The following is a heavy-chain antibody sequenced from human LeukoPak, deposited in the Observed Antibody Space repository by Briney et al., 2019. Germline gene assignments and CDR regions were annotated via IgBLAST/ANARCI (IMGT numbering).Heavy chain of an antibody. CDR1: GGSISIYY. CDR2: IYTSGST. CDR3: AISRRNCSSTSCYYYYYYMDV. Sequence: SETLSPTCTVSGGSISIYYWSWIRQPAGKGLEWIGRIYTSGSTNYNPSLKSRVTMSVDTSKNQFSLKLSSVTAADTAVYYCAISRRNCSSTSCYYYYYYMDVWGKGTTVTVSS. J-gene: IGHJ6*03. V-gene: IGHV4-4*07. D-gene: IGHD2-2*01.